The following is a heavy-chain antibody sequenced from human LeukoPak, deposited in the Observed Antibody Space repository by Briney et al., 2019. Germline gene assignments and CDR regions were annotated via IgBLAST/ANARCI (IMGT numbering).Heavy chain of an antibody. CDR2: IYYSGST. CDR1: GGSISSSSYY. Sequence: PSETLSLTCTVSGGSISSSSYYWGWIRQPPGKGLEWIGSIYYSGSTYYNPSLKSRVTISVDTSKNQFSLKLSSVTAADTAVYYCARVCENSSSWYGRPTGNWFDPWGQGTLVTVSS. V-gene: IGHV4-39*07. CDR3: ARVCENSSSWYGRPTGNWFDP. J-gene: IGHJ5*02. D-gene: IGHD6-13*01.